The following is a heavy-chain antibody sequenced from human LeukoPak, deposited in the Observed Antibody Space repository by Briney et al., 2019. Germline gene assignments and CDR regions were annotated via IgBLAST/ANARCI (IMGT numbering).Heavy chain of an antibody. J-gene: IGHJ4*02. CDR2: INGRGGST. V-gene: IGHV3-23*01. Sequence: SGGSLRLSCAASGFTFSNYAMNWVRQAPGKGLGWVSAINGRGGSTFYADSVKGRFTISRDNSKNTLYLQMNTLRAEDTAVYYCAKTDPADWYYFDYWGQGTLVTVSS. D-gene: IGHD3-9*01. CDR1: GFTFSNYA. CDR3: AKTDPADWYYFDY.